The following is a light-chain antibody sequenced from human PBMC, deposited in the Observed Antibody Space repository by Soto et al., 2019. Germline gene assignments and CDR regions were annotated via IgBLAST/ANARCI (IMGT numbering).Light chain of an antibody. CDR1: QNINNY. Sequence: DIQMTQSPSSLSASVWDRVTMTSQASQNINNYLNWYQQKPGRAPKHLIYDASNLEAGVPSRFRGSGSGTDFTFTISSLQPEDIATYYCQQYDNLLPITFGQGTRLENK. CDR2: DAS. J-gene: IGKJ5*01. CDR3: QQYDNLLPIT. V-gene: IGKV1-33*01.